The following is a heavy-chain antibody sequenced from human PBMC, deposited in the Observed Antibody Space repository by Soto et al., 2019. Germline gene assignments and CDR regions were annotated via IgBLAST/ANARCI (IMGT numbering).Heavy chain of an antibody. J-gene: IGHJ4*02. CDR3: ARGTSWQLPFDY. CDR2: ISYSGST. CDR1: SDSISSYY. V-gene: IGHV4-59*01. D-gene: IGHD6-13*01. Sequence: PSETLSLTCTVSSDSISSYYWSWIRQPPGKRLGWIGYISYSGSTDYNPSLKRRVTISGDTSKNQFSLKVSSVTAADTAVYYCARGTSWQLPFDYWGQGTLVTVSS.